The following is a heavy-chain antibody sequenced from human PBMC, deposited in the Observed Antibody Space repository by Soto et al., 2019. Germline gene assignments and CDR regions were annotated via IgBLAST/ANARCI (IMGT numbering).Heavy chain of an antibody. V-gene: IGHV3-23*01. J-gene: IGHJ3*02. D-gene: IGHD6-19*01. Sequence: GGSLRLSCAASGFTFSSYAMGWVRQAPGKGLEWVSAISGSGGSTYYADSVKGRFTISRDNSKNTLYLQMNSLRAEDTAVYYCAKDLSTLGLVSRGDGDAFDIWGQGTMVTVSS. CDR3: AKDLSTLGLVSRGDGDAFDI. CDR1: GFTFSSYA. CDR2: ISGSGGST.